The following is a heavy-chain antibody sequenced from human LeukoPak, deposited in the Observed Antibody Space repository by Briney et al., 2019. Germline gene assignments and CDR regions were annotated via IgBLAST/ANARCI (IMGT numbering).Heavy chain of an antibody. V-gene: IGHV3-48*01. CDR3: ASDVVGGTTNY. D-gene: IGHD1-26*01. CDR2: ITGSSSAM. CDR1: GFTFSSSS. J-gene: IGHJ4*02. Sequence: PGGSLRLSCAASGFTFSSSSMHWVRQAPGKGLEWVSYITGSSSAMYYADSVKGRFTISRDNAKDSLFLQMNSLRAEDTAVYYCASDVVGGTTNYWGQGTLVTVSS.